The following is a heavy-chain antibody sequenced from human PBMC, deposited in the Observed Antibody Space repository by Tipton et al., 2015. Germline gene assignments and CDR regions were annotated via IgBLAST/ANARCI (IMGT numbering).Heavy chain of an antibody. D-gene: IGHD3-3*01. Sequence: SLRLSCAASGFTFSSYGMHWVRQAPGKGLVWVSRINSDGSSTSYADSVKGRFTISRDNAKNSLYLQMNSLRAEDTAVYYCARDETYYDFWSGYSFDYWGQGTLVTVSS. J-gene: IGHJ4*02. CDR1: GFTFSSYG. CDR3: ARDETYYDFWSGYSFDY. V-gene: IGHV3-74*01. CDR2: INSDGSST.